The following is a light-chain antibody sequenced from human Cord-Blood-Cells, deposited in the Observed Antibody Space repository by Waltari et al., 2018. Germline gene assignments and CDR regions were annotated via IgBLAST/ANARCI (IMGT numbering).Light chain of an antibody. V-gene: IGKV1-39*01. CDR3: QQSYSTPFT. CDR2: AAS. J-gene: IGKJ3*01. Sequence: DIQMTQSPSSLSASVGDRVTITCRASQSISSYLNWYQQKPGKAPKLLSYAASSLQSGVPSRFSGSGSGTDFTLTISSLQPEDVATDYCQQSYSTPFTFGPGTKVDIK. CDR1: QSISSY.